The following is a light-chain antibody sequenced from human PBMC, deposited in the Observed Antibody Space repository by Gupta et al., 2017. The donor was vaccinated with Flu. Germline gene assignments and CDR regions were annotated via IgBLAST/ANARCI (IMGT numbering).Light chain of an antibody. Sequence: QSALTQPPSVSGTPGQWVTFSCSGSNSNIGRYGVDWFQQLPGTAPKLIIYDYNERPSGVPDRFSGSKSGTSASLAISGLQSEDEADYYCAVWDDSLSGHYVFGSGTKVTVL. CDR1: NSNIGRYG. J-gene: IGLJ1*01. CDR2: DYN. CDR3: AVWDDSLSGHYV. V-gene: IGLV1-44*01.